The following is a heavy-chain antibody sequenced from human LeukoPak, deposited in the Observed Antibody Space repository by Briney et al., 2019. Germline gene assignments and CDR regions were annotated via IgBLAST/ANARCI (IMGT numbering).Heavy chain of an antibody. D-gene: IGHD3-10*01. Sequence: PSETLSVTCTVSGGSISSYYWSWIRPPAREGLEWIGRIYTSGSTNYNPSLKSRVTISVDKSKNQFSLKLSSVTAADTAVYYCARGPPYYYGSGYYYYMDVWGKGTTVTVSS. CDR2: IYTSGST. CDR1: GGSISSYY. V-gene: IGHV4-4*07. CDR3: ARGPPYYYGSGYYYYMDV. J-gene: IGHJ6*03.